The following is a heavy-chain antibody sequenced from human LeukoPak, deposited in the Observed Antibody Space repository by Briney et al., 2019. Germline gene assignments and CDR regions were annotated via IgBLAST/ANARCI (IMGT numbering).Heavy chain of an antibody. Sequence: GGSLRLSCAASGFTFDDYGMSWVRQAPGKGLEWVSGINWNGGSTGYADSVKGRFTISRDNAKNSLYLQMNSLRAEDTALYHCARGGTTEGTGGGWFDPWGQGTLVTVSS. CDR1: GFTFDDYG. V-gene: IGHV3-20*01. CDR3: ARGGTTEGTGGGWFDP. J-gene: IGHJ5*02. CDR2: INWNGGST. D-gene: IGHD1-1*01.